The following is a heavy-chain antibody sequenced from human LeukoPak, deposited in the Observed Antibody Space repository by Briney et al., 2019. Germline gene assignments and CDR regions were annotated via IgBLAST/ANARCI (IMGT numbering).Heavy chain of an antibody. CDR3: ARGSYDYGSGSYYQID. J-gene: IGHJ4*02. CDR1: GYTFINYD. D-gene: IGHD3-10*01. CDR2: MNPNSGNT. Sequence: ASVKVSCKASGYTFINYDINWVRRATGQGLEWMGWMNPNSGNTGYAQNFQGRVTMTRNTSISTAYMELSSLRSEDTAVYYCARGSYDYGSGSYYQIDWGQGTLVTVSS. V-gene: IGHV1-8*01.